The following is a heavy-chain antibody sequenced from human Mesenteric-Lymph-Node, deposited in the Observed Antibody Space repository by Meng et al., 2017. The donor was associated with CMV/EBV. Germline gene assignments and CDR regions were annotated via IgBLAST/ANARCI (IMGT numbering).Heavy chain of an antibody. V-gene: IGHV3-23*01. J-gene: IGHJ4*02. Sequence: GESLKISCEDSGITFSNSAMNWVRQAPGKGLEWVSSISRESDRTYYADSVKGRFTISRDNPKNTLYLQMNSLRVEDTAVYSCAREQLVGDSFDYWGQGTLVTVSS. D-gene: IGHD6-6*01. CDR2: ISRESDRT. CDR1: GITFSNSA. CDR3: AREQLVGDSFDY.